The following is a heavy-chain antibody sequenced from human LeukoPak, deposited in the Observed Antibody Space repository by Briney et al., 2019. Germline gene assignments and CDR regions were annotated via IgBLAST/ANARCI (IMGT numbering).Heavy chain of an antibody. D-gene: IGHD3-22*01. Sequence: SETLSLTCTVSGGSISSYYWSWIRQPPGKGLEWIGYIYYSGSTNYNPSLKSRVTISVDTSKNQFSLKLTSVTPEDTAVYYCARGGYYDSSGPWPFDYWGQGTLVTVSS. J-gene: IGHJ4*02. V-gene: IGHV4-59*12. CDR1: GGSISSYY. CDR3: ARGGYYDSSGPWPFDY. CDR2: IYYSGST.